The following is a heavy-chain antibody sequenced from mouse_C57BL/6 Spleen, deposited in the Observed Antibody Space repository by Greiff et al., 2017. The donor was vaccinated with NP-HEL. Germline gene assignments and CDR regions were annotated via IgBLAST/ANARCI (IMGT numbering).Heavy chain of an antibody. CDR1: GFNIKDDY. CDR2: IDPENGDT. CDR3: TRQLGHSAY. V-gene: IGHV14-4*01. J-gene: IGHJ3*01. Sequence: VQLQQSGAELVRPGASVKLSCTASGFNIKDDYMHWVKQRPEQGLEWIGWIDPENGDTEYASKFQGKATITADTSSNTAYLQLSSLTSEDTAVYYCTRQLGHSAYWGQGTLVTVSA. D-gene: IGHD4-1*02.